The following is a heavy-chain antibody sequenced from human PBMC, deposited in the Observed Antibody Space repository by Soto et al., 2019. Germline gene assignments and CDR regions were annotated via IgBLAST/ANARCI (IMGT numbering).Heavy chain of an antibody. V-gene: IGHV3-64*07. Sequence: EVQLLESGGGLVQPGGSPRLSCAASGFTFSNSAMYWVRQAPGKGLECVSSISSNGGSTYYADSVKGRFTISRDNSKNTLYLQMGSLRADDMAVYYCATVGNYGNFDYWGQGTLVTVSS. CDR3: ATVGNYGNFDY. CDR1: GFTFSNSA. CDR2: ISSNGGST. J-gene: IGHJ4*02. D-gene: IGHD3-10*01.